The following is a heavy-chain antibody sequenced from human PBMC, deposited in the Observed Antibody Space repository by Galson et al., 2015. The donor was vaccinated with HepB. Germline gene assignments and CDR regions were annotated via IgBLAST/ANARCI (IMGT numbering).Heavy chain of an antibody. D-gene: IGHD3-22*01. CDR2: ISSSGSTI. CDR3: ARGGDSSGYYYGGSGDIDY. V-gene: IGHV3-11*01. CDR1: GFTFSDYY. J-gene: IGHJ4*02. Sequence: SLRLSCAASGFTFSDYYMSWIRQAPGKGLEWVSYISSSGSTIYYADSVKGRFTISRDNAKNSLYLQMNSLRAEYTAVYYCARGGDSSGYYYGGSGDIDYWGQGTLVTVSS.